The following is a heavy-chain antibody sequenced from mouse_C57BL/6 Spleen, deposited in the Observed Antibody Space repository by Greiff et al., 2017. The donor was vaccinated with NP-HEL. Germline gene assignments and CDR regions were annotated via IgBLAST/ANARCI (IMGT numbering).Heavy chain of an antibody. CDR3: ARELSPPYYAMDY. V-gene: IGHV1-80*01. J-gene: IGHJ4*01. Sequence: LVESGAELVKPGASVKISCKASGYAFSSYWMNWVKQRPGKGLEWIGQIYPGDGDTNYNGKFKGKATLTADKSSSTAYMQLSSLTSEDSAVYFCARELSPPYYAMDYGGQGTSVTVSS. CDR2: IYPGDGDT. D-gene: IGHD1-1*01. CDR1: GYAFSSYW.